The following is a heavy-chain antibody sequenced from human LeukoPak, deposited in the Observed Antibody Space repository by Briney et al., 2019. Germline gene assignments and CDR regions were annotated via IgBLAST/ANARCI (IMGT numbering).Heavy chain of an antibody. Sequence: KSSETLSLTCTVSGGSISSSSYYWGWIRQPPGKGLEWIGSIYYSGSTYYNPSIKSRVNISVSTSKNQFSLKRSSVTAADTAVYYYARHKDGGGIVVVPAAMRGTNWFDPWGQGTLVTVSS. J-gene: IGHJ5*02. V-gene: IGHV4-39*01. CDR2: IYYSGST. CDR1: GGSISSSSYY. D-gene: IGHD2-2*01. CDR3: ARHKDGGGIVVVPAAMRGTNWFDP.